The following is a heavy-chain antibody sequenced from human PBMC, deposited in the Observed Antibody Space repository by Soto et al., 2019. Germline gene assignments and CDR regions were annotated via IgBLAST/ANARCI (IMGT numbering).Heavy chain of an antibody. D-gene: IGHD2-2*01. Sequence: XGSLRLSCLTSGFTFNNYGIHWARQAPGKGLEWVAVMWAGGRKENYADSVKGRFTMSRDLSKNTLYLQMDSLRAEDTAVYYCARDIDTSSHFGWFDHWGQGPLVTVSS. CDR3: ARDIDTSSHFGWFDH. CDR1: GFTFNNYG. V-gene: IGHV3-33*01. CDR2: MWAGGRKE. J-gene: IGHJ5*02.